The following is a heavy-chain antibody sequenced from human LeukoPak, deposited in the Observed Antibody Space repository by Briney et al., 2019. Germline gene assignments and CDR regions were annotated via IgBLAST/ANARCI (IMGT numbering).Heavy chain of an antibody. J-gene: IGHJ4*02. Sequence: DPGGSLRLSCAASGFTFSSYGMHWIRQPPGKGLEWIGSIYYSGSIYYNPSLKSRVTISVDTSKNQFSLKLSSVTAANTAVYYCASLRERSYYARGFDYWGQGTLVTVSS. CDR3: ASLRERSYYARGFDY. D-gene: IGHD3-3*01. V-gene: IGHV4-39*01. CDR1: GFTFSSYG. CDR2: IYYSGSI.